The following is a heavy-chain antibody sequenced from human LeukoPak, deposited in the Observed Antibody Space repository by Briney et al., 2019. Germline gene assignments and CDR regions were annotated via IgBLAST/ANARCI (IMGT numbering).Heavy chain of an antibody. CDR2: SGTRSGTK. CDR1: GFTLSSLA. V-gene: IGHV3-21*01. D-gene: IGHD3-16*02. Sequence: GGSLRLSCAASGFTLSSLAMHWVRQAPGKGLEWVSSSGTRSGTKYYADSVMGRFTISRDSAMNSVSLQTNSLRAEDTAVYYCLLQMTYGELSDPDFRGQGTLVTVSS. CDR3: LLQMTYGELSDPDF. J-gene: IGHJ4*02.